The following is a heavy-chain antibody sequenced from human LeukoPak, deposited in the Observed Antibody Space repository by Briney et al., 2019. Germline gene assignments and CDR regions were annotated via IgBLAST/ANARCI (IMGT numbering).Heavy chain of an antibody. CDR1: GYTFTSYD. CDR3: ARRKANHDAFDI. CDR2: MNPNSGNT. Sequence: ASVKVSCKASGYTFTSYDIKWVRQATGQGLEWMGWMNPNSGNTGYAQKLQGRVTMTRNTSINTAYMELSSLRSDDTAVYYSARRKANHDAFDIWGQGTMVTVSS. D-gene: IGHD1-14*01. J-gene: IGHJ3*02. V-gene: IGHV1-8*01.